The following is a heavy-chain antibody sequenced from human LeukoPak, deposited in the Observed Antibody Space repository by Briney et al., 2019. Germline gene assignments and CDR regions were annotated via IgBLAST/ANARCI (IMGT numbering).Heavy chain of an antibody. CDR1: GGSISRHY. Sequence: SETLSLTCTVSGGSISRHYWSWIRQPPGKGLEWIGYIYFSGATNYNPSLKSRVTISVDTSKNQFSLKLSSVTAADTAVYYCAREDPQTTVPEGLDVWSQGTTVIVSS. CDR3: AREDPQTTVPEGLDV. CDR2: IYFSGAT. D-gene: IGHD4-17*01. J-gene: IGHJ6*02. V-gene: IGHV4-59*11.